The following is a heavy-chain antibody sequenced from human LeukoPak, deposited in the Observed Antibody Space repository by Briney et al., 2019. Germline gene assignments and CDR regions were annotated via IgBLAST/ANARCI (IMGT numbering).Heavy chain of an antibody. V-gene: IGHV3-15*01. Sequence: PGGSLRLSCAASGFTFSDYYMSWIRQAPGKGLEWVGRIKSKTDGGTTDYAAPVKGRFTISRDDSKTTLYLQINSLKTEDTAVYFCTTANCASTSCYWARDAFDIWGQGTMVTVSS. J-gene: IGHJ3*02. CDR2: IKSKTDGGTT. CDR3: TTANCASTSCYWARDAFDI. D-gene: IGHD2-2*01. CDR1: GFTFSDYY.